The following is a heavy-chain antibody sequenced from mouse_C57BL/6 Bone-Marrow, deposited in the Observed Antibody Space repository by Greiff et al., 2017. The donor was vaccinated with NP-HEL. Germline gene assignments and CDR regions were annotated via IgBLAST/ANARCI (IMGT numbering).Heavy chain of an antibody. J-gene: IGHJ4*01. CDR3: ARSDYYYGSSYHAMDY. Sequence: QVQLQQPGTELVKPGASVKLSCKASGYTFTSYWMHWVKQRPGQGLEWIGNINPSNGGTNYNEKFKSKATLTVDKSSSTSYMQLSSLTSEDSAVYYCARSDYYYGSSYHAMDYWGQGTSVTVSS. D-gene: IGHD1-1*01. CDR1: GYTFTSYW. V-gene: IGHV1-53*01. CDR2: INPSNGGT.